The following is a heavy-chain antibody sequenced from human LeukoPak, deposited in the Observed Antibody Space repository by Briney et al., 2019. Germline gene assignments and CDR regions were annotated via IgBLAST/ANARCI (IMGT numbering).Heavy chain of an antibody. CDR2: IYNDGRT. Sequence: GGSLRLSCAASGFTVNNKYMTWVRQAPGKGLEWVSLIYNDGRTYYSDSVKGRCTISRDNLKNVLYLQMNSLKVEDTALYYCARGLFLSGYLDAFDIWGQGTVVTVSS. V-gene: IGHV3-53*01. CDR3: ARGLFLSGYLDAFDI. J-gene: IGHJ3*02. D-gene: IGHD3-22*01. CDR1: GFTVNNKY.